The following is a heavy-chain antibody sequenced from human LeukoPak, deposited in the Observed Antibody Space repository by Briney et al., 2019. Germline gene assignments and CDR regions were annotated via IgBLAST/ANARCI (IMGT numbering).Heavy chain of an antibody. V-gene: IGHV1-3*01. CDR3: ARSGDYGWYFDY. J-gene: IGHJ4*02. Sequence: ASVKVSCKASGYTFTSYAIHWVRQAPGQRLEWMGWINAGNGNTKYSQKFQGRVTITRDTSASTAYMELSSLRSEDTAVYYCARSGDYGWYFDYWGQGTLVTVSS. CDR1: GYTFTSYA. D-gene: IGHD4-17*01. CDR2: INAGNGNT.